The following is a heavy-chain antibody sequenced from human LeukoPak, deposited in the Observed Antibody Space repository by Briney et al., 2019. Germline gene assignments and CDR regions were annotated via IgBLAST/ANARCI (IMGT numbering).Heavy chain of an antibody. Sequence: ASVKVSCKASGYTFTGYYMHWVRQAPGQGLEWMGRINPNSGGTNYAQKFQGRVTMTRDTSISTAYMELSRLRSDNTAVYYCARGLSAGGYSSYYFDYWGQGTLVTVSS. D-gene: IGHD5-18*01. J-gene: IGHJ4*02. CDR2: INPNSGGT. CDR1: GYTFTGYY. CDR3: ARGLSAGGYSSYYFDY. V-gene: IGHV1-2*06.